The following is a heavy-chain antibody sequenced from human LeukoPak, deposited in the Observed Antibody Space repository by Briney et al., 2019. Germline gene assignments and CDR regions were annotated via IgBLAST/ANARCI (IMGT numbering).Heavy chain of an antibody. V-gene: IGHV3-13*04. CDR2: IGTAGDT. D-gene: IGHD5-24*01. Sequence: GGSLRLSCAASGSTFSSYDMHWVRQATGKGLEWVSAIGTAGDTYYPGSVKGRFTISRENAKNSLYLQMNSLRAGDTAVYYCARGSEMATITSGWYFDLWGRGTLVTVSS. J-gene: IGHJ2*01. CDR3: ARGSEMATITSGWYFDL. CDR1: GSTFSSYD.